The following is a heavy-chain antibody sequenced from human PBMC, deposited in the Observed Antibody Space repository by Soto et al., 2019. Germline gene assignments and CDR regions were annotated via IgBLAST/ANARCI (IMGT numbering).Heavy chain of an antibody. Sequence: GGFLRLSCAASGFTFSSYGMHWVRQAPGKGLEWVAVIWYDGSNKYYADSVKGRFTISRDNSKNTLYLQMNSLRAEDTAVYYCARGTRKVDYYYYGMDVWGQGTTVTVSS. J-gene: IGHJ6*02. CDR3: ARGTRKVDYYYYGMDV. CDR2: IWYDGSNK. D-gene: IGHD2-15*01. V-gene: IGHV3-33*01. CDR1: GFTFSSYG.